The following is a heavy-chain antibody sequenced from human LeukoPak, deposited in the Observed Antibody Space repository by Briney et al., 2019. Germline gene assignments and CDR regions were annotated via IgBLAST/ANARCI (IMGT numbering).Heavy chain of an antibody. J-gene: IGHJ4*02. Sequence: PSETLSLTCTVSGGSISSYYWSWIRQPAGKGLEWIGRIYTSGSTNYNPSLKSRVTISVGTSKNQFSLKLSSVTAADTAVYYCARGGRYGSGNHFDYWGQGTLVTVSS. CDR1: GGSISSYY. CDR3: ARGGRYGSGNHFDY. V-gene: IGHV4-4*07. CDR2: IYTSGST. D-gene: IGHD3-10*01.